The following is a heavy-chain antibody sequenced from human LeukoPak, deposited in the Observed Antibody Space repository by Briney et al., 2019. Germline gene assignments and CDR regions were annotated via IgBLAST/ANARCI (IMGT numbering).Heavy chain of an antibody. CDR3: ARQYGTYFDY. D-gene: IGHD1-26*01. CDR1: GYTFTTSC. J-gene: IGHJ4*02. CDR2: IYPSDSDT. Sequence: GESLKISCKGSGYTFTTSCIAWVRQMPGKGLEWMGIIYPSDSDTRYSPSFRGQVTISADKSISTAYLQWSSPAASDTAIYYSARQYGTYFDYWGQGTLVTVSS. V-gene: IGHV5-51*01.